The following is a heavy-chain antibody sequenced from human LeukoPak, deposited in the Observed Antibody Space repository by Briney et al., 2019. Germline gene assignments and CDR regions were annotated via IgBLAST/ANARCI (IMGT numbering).Heavy chain of an antibody. V-gene: IGHV1-8*03. CDR2: MNPSSGDT. Sequence: ASVKVSCKASGYTFTSFDINWVRQATGQGPEWMGWMNPSSGDTGYAQKFQGRVTFTRDTSTNTAYMELSSLTSEDTAVYYCATPTMRGPSYVRLLNWGQGSLVTVSS. CDR3: ATPTMRGPSYVRLLN. D-gene: IGHD5-18*01. J-gene: IGHJ4*02. CDR1: GYTFTSFD.